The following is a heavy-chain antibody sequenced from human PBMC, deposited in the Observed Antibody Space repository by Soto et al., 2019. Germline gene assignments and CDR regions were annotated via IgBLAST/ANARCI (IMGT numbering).Heavy chain of an antibody. CDR1: GGAISRYY. J-gene: IGHJ6*02. D-gene: IGHD2-21*02. CDR3: ARDLWGYCGTDCFPLDV. CDR2: MYNTGST. V-gene: IGHV4-59*01. Sequence: QVQLQESGPGLVKPSETLSLTCTVSGGAISRYYWSWIRQPPGKGLEWIGYMYNTGSTVYNPSFKGRVTSSVDTSKNQFSLQLNSVTDADTAVYYCARDLWGYCGTDCFPLDVWGQGTTVIVSS.